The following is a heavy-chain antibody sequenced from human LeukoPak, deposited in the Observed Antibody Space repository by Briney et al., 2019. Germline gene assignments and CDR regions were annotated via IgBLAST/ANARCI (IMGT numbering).Heavy chain of an antibody. V-gene: IGHV3-30-3*01. CDR3: ARVMYAATPYYYYYGMDV. CDR2: ISYDGSNK. CDR1: GFTFSSYA. D-gene: IGHD2-8*01. Sequence: GRSLRLSCAASGFTFSSYAMHWVRQAPGKGLEWVAVISYDGSNKYYADSAKGRFTISRDNSKNTLYLRMNSLRAEDTAVYYCARVMYAATPYYYYYGMDVWGQGTTVTVSS. J-gene: IGHJ6*02.